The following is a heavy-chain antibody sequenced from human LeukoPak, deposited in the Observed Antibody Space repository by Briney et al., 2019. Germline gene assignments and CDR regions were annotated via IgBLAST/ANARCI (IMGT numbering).Heavy chain of an antibody. D-gene: IGHD1-26*01. Sequence: PPGGSLRLSCAASGFTFSSQAMSWVRQAPGKGQEWVSTISGSGGSTYYADSVKGRFTISRDNSKNTLYLQMNSRKAEDTAVHYCAKDVRPIVGAMSYWGQGTLVTVSS. V-gene: IGHV3-23*01. J-gene: IGHJ4*02. CDR3: AKDVRPIVGAMSY. CDR1: GFTFSSQA. CDR2: ISGSGGST.